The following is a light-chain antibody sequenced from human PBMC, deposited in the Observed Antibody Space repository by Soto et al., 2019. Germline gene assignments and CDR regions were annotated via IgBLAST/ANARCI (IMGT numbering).Light chain of an antibody. J-gene: IGKJ1*01. CDR2: DAS. CDR3: QQYNSYWRT. Sequence: DIQMTQSPSTLSASVGDRVTITCRASQTISNWLAWYQQKPGKAPKLLIYDASSLESGVPSRFSGSGSGTEFTLTISSLQPDDFATSYCQQYNSYWRTFGQGTKVDI. CDR1: QTISNW. V-gene: IGKV1-5*01.